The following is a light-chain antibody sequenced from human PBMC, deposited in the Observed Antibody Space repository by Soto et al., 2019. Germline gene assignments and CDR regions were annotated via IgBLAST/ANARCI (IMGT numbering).Light chain of an antibody. J-gene: IGKJ2*01. CDR1: QSISSW. CDR2: KAS. Sequence: DLQMTQSPSTLSASVGDRVTITCRASQSISSWLAWFQQKPGKAPKLLIFKASFLETGVPSRFSGTGSGTEFTLTISSLQPDDFATYYCQHYNSSPMYIFGQGTKLEIK. V-gene: IGKV1-5*03. CDR3: QHYNSSPMYI.